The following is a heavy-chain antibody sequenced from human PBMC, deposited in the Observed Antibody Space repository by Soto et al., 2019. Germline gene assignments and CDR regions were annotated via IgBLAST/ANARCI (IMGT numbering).Heavy chain of an antibody. D-gene: IGHD2-21*02. CDR2: ISGGSSAI. Sequence: EVELMESGGGLVHPGGSLRLSCAASGFTFSSYTMNWVRQAPGKGLEWVSYISGGSSAISYADSVKGRFTISRDNAKNSLYLQLNSLRAEDTAVYYCARRTDYLDYWGQGTLVTVSS. CDR1: GFTFSSYT. J-gene: IGHJ4*02. V-gene: IGHV3-48*01. CDR3: ARRTDYLDY.